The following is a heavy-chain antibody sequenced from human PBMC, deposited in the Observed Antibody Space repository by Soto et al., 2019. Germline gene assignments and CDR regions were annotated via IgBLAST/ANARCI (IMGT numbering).Heavy chain of an antibody. CDR3: ARHYPTGNHWNYFDY. D-gene: IGHD1-1*01. V-gene: IGHV4-31*03. J-gene: IGHJ4*02. CDR2: IYYSGST. CDR1: GGSISSGGYY. Sequence: SETLSLTCTVSGGSISSGGYYWSWIRQHPGKGLEWIGYIYYSGSTYYNASLKSRVTMSGDTSKNQFSLKLSYLTAADTAVYYCARHYPTGNHWNYFDYWGQGTLVTVSS.